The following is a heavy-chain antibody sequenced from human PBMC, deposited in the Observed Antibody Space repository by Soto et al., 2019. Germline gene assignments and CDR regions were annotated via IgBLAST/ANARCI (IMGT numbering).Heavy chain of an antibody. J-gene: IGHJ5*02. CDR3: AKGDNLGPKTGYAFDP. CDR2: TYFRSKWYN. V-gene: IGHV6-1*01. D-gene: IGHD5-12*01. CDR1: GYSVSSNTAS. Sequence: SQTLSLTCAISGYSVSSNTASWNWIRQSPSRGLEWLGRTYFRSKWYNDYAVSVKSRIIINPDTSNNQFSLQLNSVTPEDTAVYFCAKGDNLGPKTGYAFDPWGQGIMVTVPQ.